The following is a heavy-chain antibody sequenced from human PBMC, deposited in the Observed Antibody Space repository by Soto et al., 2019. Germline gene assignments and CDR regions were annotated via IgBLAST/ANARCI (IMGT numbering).Heavy chain of an antibody. CDR2: ISSSSRYT. Sequence: EVQLVESGGGLVKPGGSLRLSCTASAFAFNSYSMNWVRQAPGRGLEWVSSISSSSRYTYYSDSVKGRFTVSRDNAQNSLYLQMNSLRAEDTAVYSCARDLAAVTGTFDSWGQGTLVTVSS. CDR1: AFAFNSYS. CDR3: ARDLAAVTGTFDS. D-gene: IGHD6-19*01. J-gene: IGHJ4*02. V-gene: IGHV3-21*06.